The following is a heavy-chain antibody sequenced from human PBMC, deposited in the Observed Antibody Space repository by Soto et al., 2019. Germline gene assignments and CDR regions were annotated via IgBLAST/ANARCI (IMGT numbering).Heavy chain of an antibody. CDR3: ARDPTAVRIAAAALDY. CDR1: GFTFSSYA. J-gene: IGHJ4*02. CDR2: ISYDGSNK. D-gene: IGHD6-13*01. Sequence: PGGSLRLSCAASGFTFSSYAMHWVRQSPGKGLEWVAVISYDGSNKYYADSVKCRFTISRDNSKNTLYLQMNSLRAEDKAVYYCARDPTAVRIAAAALDYWGQGTLVTVSS. V-gene: IGHV3-30-3*01.